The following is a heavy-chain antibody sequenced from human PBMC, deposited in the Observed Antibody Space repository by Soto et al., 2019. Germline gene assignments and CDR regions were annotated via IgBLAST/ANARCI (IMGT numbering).Heavy chain of an antibody. D-gene: IGHD6-19*01. V-gene: IGHV1-18*01. CDR1: GYTFTNFG. Sequence: QVQLVQSGAEVKKLGASVKVSCKASGYTFTNFGISWVRQAPGQGLEWMGWISTYNGHTTSAQQLQGRLTMTTDTSTSTASMELRSLRSDDAAVYFCARDWGQQWRAYGLDVWGQGTTVTVSS. J-gene: IGHJ6*02. CDR2: ISTYNGHT. CDR3: ARDWGQQWRAYGLDV.